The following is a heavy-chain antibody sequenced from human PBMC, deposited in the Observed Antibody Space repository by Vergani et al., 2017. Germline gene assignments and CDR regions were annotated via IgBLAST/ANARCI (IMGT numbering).Heavy chain of an antibody. V-gene: IGHV3-11*01. CDR2: ISSSGSTI. CDR3: ARKHISNYYDSSGYYYMGDYDGMDV. J-gene: IGHJ6*02. D-gene: IGHD3-22*01. CDR1: GFTFSDYY. Sequence: QVQLVESGGGLVKPGGSLRLSCAASGFTFSDYYMSWIRQAPGKGLEWVSYISSSGSTIYYADSVKGRFTISRDNAKNSLYLQMNSLSAEDTAVDYCARKHISNYYDSSGYYYMGDYDGMDVWGQGTTVTVSS.